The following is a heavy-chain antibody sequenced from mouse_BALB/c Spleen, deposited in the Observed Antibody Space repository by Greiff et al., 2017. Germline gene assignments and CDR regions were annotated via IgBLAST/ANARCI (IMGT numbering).Heavy chain of an antibody. CDR3: ARGGTYHYAMDY. CDR1: GFNIKDTY. V-gene: IGHV14-3*02. Sequence: EVKLMESGAELVKPGASVKLSCTASGFNIKDTYMHWVKQRPEQGLEWIGRIDPANGNTKYDPKFQGKATITADTSSNTAYLQLSSLTSEDTAVYYCARGGTYHYAMDYWGQGTSVTVSS. CDR2: IDPANGNT. J-gene: IGHJ4*01. D-gene: IGHD5-1*01.